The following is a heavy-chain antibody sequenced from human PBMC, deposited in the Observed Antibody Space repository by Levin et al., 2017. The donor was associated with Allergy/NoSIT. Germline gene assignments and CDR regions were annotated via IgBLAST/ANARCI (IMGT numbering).Heavy chain of an antibody. Sequence: GGSLRLSCAASGLSPDDYAMYWVRQAPGKGLEWVSGISWNRGSMGYAVSVMGRFTISRDNAKSSLYLQMNSRRVETTALDYCAKAGSGWRGFDYWGQGTLVTVSA. V-gene: IGHV3-9*02. CDR2: ISWNRGSM. CDR3: AKAGSGWRGFDY. D-gene: IGHD6-19*01. CDR1: GLSPDDYA. J-gene: IGHJ4*02.